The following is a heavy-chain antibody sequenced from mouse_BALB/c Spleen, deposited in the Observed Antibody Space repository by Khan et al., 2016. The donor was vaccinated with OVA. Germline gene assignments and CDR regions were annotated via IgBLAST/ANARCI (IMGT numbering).Heavy chain of an antibody. Sequence: EVELVESGPGLVKPSQSLSLTCTVTGYSITSDYAWNWIRQFPGNKLEWMGYISYSGSTSYNPSLKSRISITRDTSKNQFFLQLNSVTTEDTATYYCARAHYYGYGTMDYWGQGTSGTVSS. CDR1: GYSITSDYA. D-gene: IGHD1-2*01. J-gene: IGHJ4*01. V-gene: IGHV3-2*02. CDR2: ISYSGST. CDR3: ARAHYYGYGTMDY.